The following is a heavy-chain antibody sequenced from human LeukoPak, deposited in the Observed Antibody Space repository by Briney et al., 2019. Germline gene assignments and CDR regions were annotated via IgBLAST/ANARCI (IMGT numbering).Heavy chain of an antibody. Sequence: SETLSLTCTVSGGSISSYYWSWIRQPPGKGLEWIGYIYYSGSTNYNPSLKSRVTISVDTSKNQFSLKLSSVTAADTAVYYCARTRYITMIRAFDIWGQGAMVTVSS. CDR3: ARTRYITMIRAFDI. CDR2: IYYSGST. CDR1: GGSISSYY. V-gene: IGHV4-59*01. J-gene: IGHJ3*02. D-gene: IGHD3-22*01.